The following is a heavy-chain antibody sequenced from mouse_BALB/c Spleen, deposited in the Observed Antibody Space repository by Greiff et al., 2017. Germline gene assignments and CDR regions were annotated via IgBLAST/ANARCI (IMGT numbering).Heavy chain of an antibody. CDR2: IDTSDSYT. Sequence: VQLQQSGAELVMPGASVKMSCTASGYTFTDYWMHWVKQRPGQGLEWIGAIDTSDSYTSYNQKFKGKATLTVDESSSTAYMQLSSLTSEDSAVYYCAVTTEGAWFAYWGQGTLVTVSA. CDR3: AVTTEGAWFAY. CDR1: GYTFTDYW. D-gene: IGHD1-1*01. J-gene: IGHJ3*01. V-gene: IGHV1-69*01.